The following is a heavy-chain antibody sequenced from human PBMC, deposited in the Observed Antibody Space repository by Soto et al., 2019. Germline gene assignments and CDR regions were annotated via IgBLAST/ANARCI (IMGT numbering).Heavy chain of an antibody. CDR3: AEGGVGFDY. CDR1: GFTFGDSY. CDR2: ISPGSRYP. V-gene: IGHV3-11*06. D-gene: IGHD1-26*01. Sequence: SGGSLRLSCAGSGFTFGDSYMSWIRQAPGKGLEWLSYISPGSRYPAYADSVKGRFTISRDNAKRSLYLQMMSLTAEDTAVYYCAEGGVGFDYWGQGTLVTVSS. J-gene: IGHJ4*02.